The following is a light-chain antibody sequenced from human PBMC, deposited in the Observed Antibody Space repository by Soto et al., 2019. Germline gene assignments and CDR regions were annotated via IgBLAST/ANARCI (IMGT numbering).Light chain of an antibody. Sequence: QSVLTQPPSVSGAPGQRVTISCTGSSSNIGAGYDVHWYQQLPGTAPKLLIYGNSNRPSGVPDRFSGSKSGTSASLPITGLQAEDEADYYCQSYDSSLSVYVFGTGTKVTVL. CDR1: SSNIGAGYD. J-gene: IGLJ1*01. V-gene: IGLV1-40*01. CDR2: GNS. CDR3: QSYDSSLSVYV.